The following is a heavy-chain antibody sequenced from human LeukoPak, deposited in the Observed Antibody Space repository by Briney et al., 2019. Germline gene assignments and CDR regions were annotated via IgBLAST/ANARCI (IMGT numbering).Heavy chain of an antibody. Sequence: ASVKVSCKASGYTFTGYYMHWVRQAPGQGLEWMGWINPNSGGTNYAQKFQGWVTMTRDTSISTAYMELSRLRSEDTAVYYCARAKGIGQDAFDIWGQGTMVTVSS. CDR2: INPNSGGT. CDR3: ARAKGIGQDAFDI. J-gene: IGHJ3*02. V-gene: IGHV1-2*04. CDR1: GYTFTGYY.